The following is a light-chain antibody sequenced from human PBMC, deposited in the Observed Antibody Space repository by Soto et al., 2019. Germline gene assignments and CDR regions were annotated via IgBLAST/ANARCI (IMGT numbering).Light chain of an antibody. V-gene: IGKV3-15*01. CDR2: GAF. J-gene: IGKJ4*01. CDR3: QQYKNWPPLT. CDR1: QSVSYN. Sequence: EIVMTQSPATLSVSPGETATLSCRASQSVSYNLAWYQQKPGQGPRLLIYGAFTRATGIPARCSGSGSGTEFTLTISSLQSEDFAVYYWQQYKNWPPLTFGGGTKVEIK.